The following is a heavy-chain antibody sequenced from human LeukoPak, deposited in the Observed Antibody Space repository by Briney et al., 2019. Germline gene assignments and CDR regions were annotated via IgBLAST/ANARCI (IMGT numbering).Heavy chain of an antibody. D-gene: IGHD3-22*01. Sequence: GGSLRLSCAASGFTFSNYGMYWVRQAPGKGLEWVSSISSSSSYIYYADSVKGRFTISRDNAKNSLYLQMNSLRAEDTAVYYCARDSYYYDSSGYYYGESSHFDYWGQGTLVTVSS. V-gene: IGHV3-21*01. CDR2: ISSSSSYI. CDR3: ARDSYYYDSSGYYYGESSHFDY. J-gene: IGHJ4*02. CDR1: GFTFSNYG.